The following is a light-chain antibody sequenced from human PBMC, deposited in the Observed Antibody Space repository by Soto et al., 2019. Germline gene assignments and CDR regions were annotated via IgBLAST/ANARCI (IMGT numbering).Light chain of an antibody. CDR2: KDT. Sequence: SYELTQPPSVSVSPGQTARITCSGDELPKEYAYWYQQKPGQAPLLVIYKDTERPSGIPERFSASSSGTTVTLTISGVQAEDEGDYYCLSADSSRLYVSGNRTKVTVL. J-gene: IGLJ1*01. CDR3: LSADSSRLYV. V-gene: IGLV3-25*02. CDR1: ELPKEY.